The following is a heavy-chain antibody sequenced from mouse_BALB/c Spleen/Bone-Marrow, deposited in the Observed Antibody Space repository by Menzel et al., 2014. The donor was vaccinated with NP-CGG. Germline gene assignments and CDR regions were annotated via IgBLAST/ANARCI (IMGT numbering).Heavy chain of an antibody. CDR1: GYTFSSYW. D-gene: IGHD1-1*01. Sequence: QVQLQQSGAELMKPGASVKISCKATGYTFSSYWIEWVKQRPGHGLEWIGEILPGSGNTNYNEKFKGKATFTADTSSNTAYMQLSSLTSEDSAVYYCAREDITTVVEMDYWGQRTSVTVSS. CDR3: AREDITTVVEMDY. J-gene: IGHJ4*01. CDR2: ILPGSGNT. V-gene: IGHV1-9*01.